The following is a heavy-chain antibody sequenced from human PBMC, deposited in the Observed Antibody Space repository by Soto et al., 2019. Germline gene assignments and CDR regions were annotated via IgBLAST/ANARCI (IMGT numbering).Heavy chain of an antibody. CDR2: ILNTGST. Sequence: PSETLSLTCTLSGGSISDYYWGWMRQPPGKGLEWIGYILNTGSTTHNPSLKSRVTISVDTPKNQVSLKLSAVAAADTAVYYCARAPGSWYSPFDYWGQGSLVTVSS. CDR1: GGSISDYY. V-gene: IGHV4-59*01. D-gene: IGHD6-13*01. CDR3: ARAPGSWYSPFDY. J-gene: IGHJ4*02.